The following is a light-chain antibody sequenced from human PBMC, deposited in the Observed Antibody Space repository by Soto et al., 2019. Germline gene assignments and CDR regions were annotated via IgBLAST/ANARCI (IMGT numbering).Light chain of an antibody. CDR1: QSINSW. CDR3: QQYSYYST. J-gene: IGKJ1*01. Sequence: DIQMTQSPSTLAASVGDRATITCRASQSINSWLAWYQQKPGEAPNLLIYKASTLESGVPSRFSGSGYGTEFALTISSLQPEDFATYYCQQYSYYSTFGQGTKVDIK. V-gene: IGKV1-5*03. CDR2: KAS.